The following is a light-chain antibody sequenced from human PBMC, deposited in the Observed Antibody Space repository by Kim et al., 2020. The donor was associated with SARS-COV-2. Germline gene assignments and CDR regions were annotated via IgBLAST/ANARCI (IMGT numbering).Light chain of an antibody. CDR2: DVT. CDR3: SSYRSSGYV. CDR1: SSEVGDYNY. Sequence: QSALTQPASVSGSPGQSITISCTGTSSEVGDYNYVSWYQQYPGKAPKLMLYDVTKRPSGVSNRFSGSKSGNTASLTISGLQAEDEADYYCSSYRSSGYVFGTGTKVTVL. J-gene: IGLJ1*01. V-gene: IGLV2-14*03.